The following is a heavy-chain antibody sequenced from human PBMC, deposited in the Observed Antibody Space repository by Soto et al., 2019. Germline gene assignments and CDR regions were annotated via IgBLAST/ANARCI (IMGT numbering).Heavy chain of an antibody. CDR1: GYSIASGYY. V-gene: IGHV4-38-2*01. Sequence: SETLSLTCAVSGYSIASGYYWAWIRQSPGKGLEWIGSIYHAGSVYYNPSLNSRVAVSLDTSKNHFSLKLTSVAAADTAVYYCARTFDYYGMDVWGQGTTVTVSS. J-gene: IGHJ6*02. CDR3: ARTFDYYGMDV. CDR2: IYHAGSV.